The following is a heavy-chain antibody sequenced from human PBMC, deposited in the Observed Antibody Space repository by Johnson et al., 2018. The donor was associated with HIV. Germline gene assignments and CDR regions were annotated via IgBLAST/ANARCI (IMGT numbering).Heavy chain of an antibody. CDR1: GFTFSDYY. D-gene: IGHD5/OR15-5a*01. V-gene: IGHV3-11*01. Sequence: QVQLVESGGGLVKPGGSLRLSCAASGFTFSDYYMSWIRQAPGKGLEWVSYISSSGSTKYYTDSVKGRFTISRDNAKNSLYLQMNSLRAEDTALYYCAKDLRSVNLDAFDIWGQGTMVTVSS. CDR2: ISSSGSTK. CDR3: AKDLRSVNLDAFDI. J-gene: IGHJ3*02.